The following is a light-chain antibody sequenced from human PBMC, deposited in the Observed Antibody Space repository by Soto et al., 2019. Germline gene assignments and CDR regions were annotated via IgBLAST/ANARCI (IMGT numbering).Light chain of an antibody. J-gene: IGKJ5*01. Sequence: EMVLTQSPGTLSLSPGERPTLSCSASQSVSSSYLAWYQQKPGQAPRLLIYDASNRATGIPARFSGSGSGTDFTLTISSLEPEDFAVHYCQQRSNWPSITFGQGTRLEIK. V-gene: IGKV3D-20*02. CDR1: QSVSSSY. CDR3: QQRSNWPSIT. CDR2: DAS.